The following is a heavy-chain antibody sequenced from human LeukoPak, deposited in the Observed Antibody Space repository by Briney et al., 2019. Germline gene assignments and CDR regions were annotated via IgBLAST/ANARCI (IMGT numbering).Heavy chain of an antibody. J-gene: IGHJ4*02. CDR3: VKGATMTN. CDR1: RFTFSHYY. D-gene: IGHD3-22*01. Sequence: GGSLRLSCTASRFTFSHYYMRWVRQPPGKGLKWVGYLSGNGESILYADSVNGRFTISRDNPNNLLSLQMNTLRADDTAIYYCVKGATMTNWGQGTLVTVSS. CDR2: LSGNGESI. V-gene: IGHV3-11*01.